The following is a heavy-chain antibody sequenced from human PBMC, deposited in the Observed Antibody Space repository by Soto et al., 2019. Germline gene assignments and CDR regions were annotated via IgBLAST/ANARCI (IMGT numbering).Heavy chain of an antibody. D-gene: IGHD5-12*01. J-gene: IGHJ6*02. V-gene: IGHV1-69*12. CDR3: ARDPRDGYNTALGYYGMDV. CDR1: GGTFSSYA. CDR2: IIPIFGTA. Sequence: QVQLVQSGAEVKKPGSSVKGSCKASGGTFSSYAISWVRQAPGQGLEWMGGIIPIFGTANYEQKFQGRVTITADESTSTAYMELSSLRSEDTAVYYCARDPRDGYNTALGYYGMDVWGQGTTVTVSS.